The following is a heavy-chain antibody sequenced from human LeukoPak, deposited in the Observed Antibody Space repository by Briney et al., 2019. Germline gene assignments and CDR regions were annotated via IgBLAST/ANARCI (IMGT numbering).Heavy chain of an antibody. CDR2: IYYSGST. CDR1: GGSISSYY. V-gene: IGHV4-59*01. CDR3: ARAILEWSFDY. Sequence: PSETLSLTCTVSGGSISSYYWSWIRQPPGQGLEWIWYIYYSGSTNYNPSLKSRVTISVDTSKNQFSLKLSSVTAADTAVYYCARAILEWSFDYWGQGTLVTVSS. D-gene: IGHD3-3*01. J-gene: IGHJ4*02.